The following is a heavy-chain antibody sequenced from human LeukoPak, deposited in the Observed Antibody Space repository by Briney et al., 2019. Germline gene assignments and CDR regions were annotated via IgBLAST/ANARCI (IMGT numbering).Heavy chain of an antibody. CDR2: ISGGDIST. CDR3: AKSGYNRFDY. Sequence: PGRSLRLSCTASGFTFGDYAMSWVRQAPGKRLEWVSNISGGDISTYYADSVKGRFTISRDNSKNTLYLQMNSLRADDTAVYFCAKSGYNRFDYWGQGTLVTVSS. D-gene: IGHD5-24*01. J-gene: IGHJ4*02. CDR1: GFTFGDYA. V-gene: IGHV3-23*01.